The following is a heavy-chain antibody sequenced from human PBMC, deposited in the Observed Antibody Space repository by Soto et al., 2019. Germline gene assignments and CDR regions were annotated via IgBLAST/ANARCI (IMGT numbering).Heavy chain of an antibody. V-gene: IGHV4-30-4*08. Sequence: SETLSLTCTVSGGSVSSGNYYWSWIRQPPGKGLEWIGYVYYTGSTYYNPSLKSRVTISVDTSKNQFSLKLSSVTAADTAVYYCARAPGRYYDSSTDFDYWGQGTLVTVSS. CDR3: ARAPGRYYDSSTDFDY. CDR2: VYYTGST. D-gene: IGHD3-22*01. J-gene: IGHJ4*02. CDR1: GGSVSSGNYY.